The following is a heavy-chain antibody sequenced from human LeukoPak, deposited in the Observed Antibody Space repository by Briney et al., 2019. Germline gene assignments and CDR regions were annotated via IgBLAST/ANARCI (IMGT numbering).Heavy chain of an antibody. CDR1: GFTFSSYE. CDR2: ITGSGDTT. V-gene: IGHV3-23*01. D-gene: IGHD3-22*01. J-gene: IGHJ4*02. CDR3: ARAYGNSGYYQLPIDF. Sequence: GGSLRLSCAASGFTFSSYEMNWVRQAPGKGLEWVSSITGSGDTTDHADPVKGRFTISRDNSKNTLFLQMNSLRVDDTALYSCARAYGNSGYYQLPIDFWGQGTLVTVSS.